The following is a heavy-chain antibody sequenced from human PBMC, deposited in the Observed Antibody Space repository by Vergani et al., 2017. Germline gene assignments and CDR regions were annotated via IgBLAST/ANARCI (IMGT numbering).Heavy chain of an antibody. CDR1: GFTLSNYD. V-gene: IGHV3-30*02. CDR2: IQLDGSNQ. Sequence: QVQLVESGGGVVQRGGSLRLSCATSGFTLSNYDMQWIRQGQGKGLEFVAFIQLDGSNQYYADSVKGRFTLSRDFSKNTLYLQMNSLRTDDTATYYCAKHFRGWGIDYWGQGTQVIVSS. CDR3: AKHFRGWGIDY. D-gene: IGHD3-16*01. J-gene: IGHJ4*02.